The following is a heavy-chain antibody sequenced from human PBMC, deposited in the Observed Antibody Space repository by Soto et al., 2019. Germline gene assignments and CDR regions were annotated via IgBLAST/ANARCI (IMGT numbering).Heavy chain of an antibody. V-gene: IGHV1-2*02. D-gene: IGHD2-21*02. CDR1: GYTFTSYY. CDR3: ARPPGYISDWHYFDL. Sequence: ASVKVSCKASGYTFTSYYMHWVRQAPGQGLEWMGIINPSGGGTNYAQKFQGRVSMTWDTSLKTAYMELSSLMSEDTAVYYCARPPGYISDWHYFDLWGQGTLVTVSS. CDR2: INPSGGGT. J-gene: IGHJ4*02.